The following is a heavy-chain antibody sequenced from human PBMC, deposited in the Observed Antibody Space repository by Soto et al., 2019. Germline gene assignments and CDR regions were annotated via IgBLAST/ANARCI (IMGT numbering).Heavy chain of an antibody. Sequence: SETLPLTCTVSGGSISSDYWSWIRQPPGKGLEWIGYIYYSGSTNYNPSLKSRVTISVDTSKNQFSLKLSSVTAADTAVYYCARALILTGYYIHDAFDIWGQGTMVT. J-gene: IGHJ3*02. CDR2: IYYSGST. V-gene: IGHV4-59*01. CDR1: GGSISSDY. CDR3: ARALILTGYYIHDAFDI. D-gene: IGHD3-9*01.